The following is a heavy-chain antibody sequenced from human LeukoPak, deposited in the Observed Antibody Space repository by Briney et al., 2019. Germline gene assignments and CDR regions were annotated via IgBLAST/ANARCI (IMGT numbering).Heavy chain of an antibody. CDR1: GGSFSGYY. D-gene: IGHD4-17*01. CDR2: INHSGST. J-gene: IGHJ6*04. V-gene: IGHV4-34*01. Sequence: SETLSLTCPVYGGSFSGYYWSWIRQPPGKGLEWIGEINHSGSTNYNPSLKSRVTISVDTSKNQFSLKLSSVTAADTAVYYCARGHGFPYGMDVWGKGTTVTVSS. CDR3: ARGHGFPYGMDV.